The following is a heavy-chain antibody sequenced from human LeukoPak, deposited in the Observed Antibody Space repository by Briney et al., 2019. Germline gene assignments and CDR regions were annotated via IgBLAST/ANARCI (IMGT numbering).Heavy chain of an antibody. CDR2: MNPNSGNT. D-gene: IGHD1-26*01. CDR1: GYTFTSYD. J-gene: IGHJ6*02. CDR3: TRVPVGAYYYYYYGMDV. Sequence: GASVKVSCKASGYTFTSYDINWVRQATGQGLEWMGWMNPNSGNTGYAQKFQGRVTMTRNTSISTAYMELSSLRSEDTAVYYCTRVPVGAYYYYYYGMDVWGQGTTVTVSS. V-gene: IGHV1-8*01.